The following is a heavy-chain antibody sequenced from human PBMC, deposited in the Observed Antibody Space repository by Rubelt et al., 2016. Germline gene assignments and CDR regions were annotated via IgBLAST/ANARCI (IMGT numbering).Heavy chain of an antibody. J-gene: IGHJ4*02. D-gene: IGHD3-9*01. V-gene: IGHV4-4*02. Sequence: GDSIISFYWWTWVRQPPGKGLEWIGEIYHSGSTNYNPSLKSRVTISLDKSKNQFSLNLTSVTAADTAVYYCATIRYFDFLSYVDSWGQGTLVTVSS. CDR1: GDSIISFYW. CDR3: ATIRYFDFLSYVDS. CDR2: IYHSGST.